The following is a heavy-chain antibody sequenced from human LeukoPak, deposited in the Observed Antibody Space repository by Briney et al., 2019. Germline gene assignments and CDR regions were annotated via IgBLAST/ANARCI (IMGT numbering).Heavy chain of an antibody. D-gene: IGHD4-17*01. CDR1: GFSFSGSA. CDR2: IRSKANSYAT. J-gene: IGHJ6*04. V-gene: IGHV3-73*01. CDR3: TKYVDYFGDV. Sequence: GGSLRLSCAAPGFSFSGSAMHWVRQASGKGLEWVGRIRSKANSYATAYAASVKGRFTISRDDSKNTAYLQMNSLKTEDTAVYYCTKYVDYFGDVRGKGTTVTVSS.